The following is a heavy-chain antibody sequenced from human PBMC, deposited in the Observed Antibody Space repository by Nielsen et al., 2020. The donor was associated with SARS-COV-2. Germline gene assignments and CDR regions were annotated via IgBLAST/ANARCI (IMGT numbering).Heavy chain of an antibody. V-gene: IGHV3-23*01. J-gene: IGHJ3*02. CDR3: AKVGGQLRFLEWLPERSGAFDI. CDR2: ISGSGGST. D-gene: IGHD3-3*01. CDR1: GFTFSSYA. Sequence: GGSLRLSCAASGFTFSSYAMSWVRQAPGKGLEWVSAISGSGGSTYYADSVKGRFTISRDNSKNTLYLQMNSLRAEDTAVYYCAKVGGQLRFLEWLPERSGAFDIWGQGTMVTVSS.